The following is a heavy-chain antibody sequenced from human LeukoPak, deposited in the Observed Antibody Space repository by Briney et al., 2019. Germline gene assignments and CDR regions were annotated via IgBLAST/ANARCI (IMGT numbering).Heavy chain of an antibody. CDR1: GGSISSYY. D-gene: IGHD3-16*02. V-gene: IGHV4-59*08. CDR2: IYYSGST. Sequence: PSETLSLTCTVSGGSISSYYWSWIRQPPGKGLEWIGYIYYSGSTNYNPSLKSRVTISVDTSKNQFSLKLSSVTAADTAVYYCARLSYDYVWGSYRYLADDAFDIWGQGTMVTVSS. CDR3: ARLSYDYVWGSYRYLADDAFDI. J-gene: IGHJ3*02.